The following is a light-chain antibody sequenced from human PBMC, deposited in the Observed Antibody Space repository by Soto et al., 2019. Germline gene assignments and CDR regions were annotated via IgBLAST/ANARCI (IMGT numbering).Light chain of an antibody. CDR2: EVS. CDR3: TSYAGTYSFFYV. Sequence: QSVLTQPPSASGSPGQSVTISCTGXSSDVGAYNYVSWYQQLPGKAPKLIIYEVSKRPSGVPDRFSGSKSGNTASLTVSGLQAEDEADYYCTSYAGTYSFFYVFGTGTKXTVL. V-gene: IGLV2-8*01. J-gene: IGLJ1*01. CDR1: SSDVGAYNY.